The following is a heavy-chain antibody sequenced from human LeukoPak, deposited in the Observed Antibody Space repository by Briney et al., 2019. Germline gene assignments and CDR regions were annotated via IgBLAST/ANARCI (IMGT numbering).Heavy chain of an antibody. V-gene: IGHV3-23*01. Sequence: PGGSLRLSCAASGFTFSSYAMSWVRQAPGKGLEWVSAISGSGGSTYYADSVKGRFTISRDNSKNTLYLQMNGLRAEDTAVYYCARMLPGIAVAGTGGLGDYWGQGTLVTVSS. CDR3: ARMLPGIAVAGTGGLGDY. CDR1: GFTFSSYA. D-gene: IGHD6-19*01. CDR2: ISGSGGST. J-gene: IGHJ4*02.